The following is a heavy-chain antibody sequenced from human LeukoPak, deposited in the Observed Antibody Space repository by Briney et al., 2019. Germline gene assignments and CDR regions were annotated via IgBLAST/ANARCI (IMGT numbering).Heavy chain of an antibody. CDR3: ARDRFWNLGATFDY. CDR1: GGSFGGYY. D-gene: IGHD3-3*01. Sequence: PSETLSLTRAVYGGSFGGYYWSWIRQPPGKGLEWIGEINHSGSTNYNPSLKSRVTISVDTSKNQFSLKLSSVTAADTAVYYCARDRFWNLGATFDYWGQGTLVTVSS. CDR2: INHSGST. J-gene: IGHJ4*02. V-gene: IGHV4-34*01.